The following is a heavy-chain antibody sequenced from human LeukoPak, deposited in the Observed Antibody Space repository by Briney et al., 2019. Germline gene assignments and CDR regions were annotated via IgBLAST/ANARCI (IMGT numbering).Heavy chain of an antibody. CDR2: MNPNSGNT. Sequence: ASVKVSCKASGYTFTSYDINWVRQATGQGLEWMGWMNPNSGNTGYAQKFQGRVTMTRNTSISTAYMELSSLRSEDTAVYYCAMRHSSSWHNWFDPWGRGTLVTVSS. CDR1: GYTFTSYD. J-gene: IGHJ5*02. CDR3: AMRHSSSWHNWFDP. D-gene: IGHD6-13*01. V-gene: IGHV1-8*01.